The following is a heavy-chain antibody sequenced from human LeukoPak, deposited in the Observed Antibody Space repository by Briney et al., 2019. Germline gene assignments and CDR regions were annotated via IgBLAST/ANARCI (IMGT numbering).Heavy chain of an antibody. D-gene: IGHD3-22*01. CDR2: IGSYGGDT. V-gene: IGHV1-18*01. J-gene: IGHJ5*01. CDR1: TSR. Sequence: VASVKVSCKATSRISWVRQAPGQGLEWMGWIGSYGGDTYYAQKFQGRVTVTTDTSTSTVYMELRRLRSDDTAVYYCARDLWNFYDDSGYYRDFDSWGQGTLVTVSS. CDR3: ARDLWNFYDDSGYYRDFDS.